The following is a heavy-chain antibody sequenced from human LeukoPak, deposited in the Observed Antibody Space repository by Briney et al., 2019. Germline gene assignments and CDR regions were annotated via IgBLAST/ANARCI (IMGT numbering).Heavy chain of an antibody. CDR1: GGTFSSYA. D-gene: IGHD2-2*01. Sequence: SVKVSRKASGGTFSSYAISWVRQAPGQGLEWMGGIIPIFGTANYAQKFQGRVTITADVSTSTAYMELSSLRSEDTAVYYCARVGDVQLLLSPYYFDYWGQGTRVTVSS. CDR2: IIPIFGTA. V-gene: IGHV1-69*01. J-gene: IGHJ4*02. CDR3: ARVGDVQLLLSPYYFDY.